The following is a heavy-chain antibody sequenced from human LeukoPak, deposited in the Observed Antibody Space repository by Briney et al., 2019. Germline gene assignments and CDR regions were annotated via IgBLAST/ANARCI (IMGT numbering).Heavy chain of an antibody. J-gene: IGHJ3*02. CDR1: GDSVSRNRAA. CDR2: TYYRSKWYY. CDR3: ARPRRGIFGVRSSDAFDI. Sequence: SQSLSLTCAISGDSVSRNRAAWNWIRQSPSRGLEWLGRTYYRSKWYYDYAVSVKSRITINPDTSKNQFSLQLNSVTPEDTAVYYCARPRRGIFGVRSSDAFDIWGQGTKVTVSS. D-gene: IGHD3-3*01. V-gene: IGHV6-1*01.